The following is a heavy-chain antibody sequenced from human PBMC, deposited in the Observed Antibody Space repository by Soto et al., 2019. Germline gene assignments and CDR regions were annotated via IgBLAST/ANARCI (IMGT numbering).Heavy chain of an antibody. V-gene: IGHV3-23*01. CDR2: VSGSGGST. CDR3: AKGVRYAAGYGMDV. Sequence: EVQLLESGGGLVQPGGSLRLSCAASGFTFSSYAMSWVHQAPGKGLEWVSAVSGSGGSTYYADSVKGRFTISRDNSKNTLYLQMNSLRAEDTAVYYCAKGVRYAAGYGMDVWGQGTTVTVSS. D-gene: IGHD6-13*01. J-gene: IGHJ6*02. CDR1: GFTFSSYA.